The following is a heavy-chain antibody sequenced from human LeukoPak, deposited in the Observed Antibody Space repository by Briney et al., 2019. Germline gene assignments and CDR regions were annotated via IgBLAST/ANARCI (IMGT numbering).Heavy chain of an antibody. J-gene: IGHJ3*02. CDR3: ARHSSGWSGGTFDI. CDR1: GYVFSSYG. V-gene: IGHV1-18*01. CDR2: INTNNGNT. Sequence: ASVEVSCKASGYVFSSYGISWVRQAPGQGLEWMGWINTNNGNTKYAQHLQGRVTMTTDTSTRTAYMELRSLGSDDTAVYYCARHSSGWSGGTFDIWGQGTMVTVSS. D-gene: IGHD6-19*01.